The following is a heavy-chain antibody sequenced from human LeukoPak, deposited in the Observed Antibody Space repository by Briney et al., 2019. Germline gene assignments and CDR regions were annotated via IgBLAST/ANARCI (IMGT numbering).Heavy chain of an antibody. J-gene: IGHJ6*03. CDR1: GFTFSSYW. D-gene: IGHD6-13*01. Sequence: GGSLRLSCAASGFTFSSYWMSWVRQAPGKGLEWVANIKQDGSEKFYVDSVKGRFTISRDNAKNSLYLQMNSLRAEDTAVYYCASRYSSSWYYYYYMDVWGKGTTVTVSS. CDR2: IKQDGSEK. CDR3: ASRYSSSWYYYYYMDV. V-gene: IGHV3-7*01.